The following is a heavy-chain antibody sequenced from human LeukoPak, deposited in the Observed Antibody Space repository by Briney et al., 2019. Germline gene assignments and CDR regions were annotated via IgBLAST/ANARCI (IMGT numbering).Heavy chain of an antibody. CDR3: YVDTAMGRGY. D-gene: IGHD5-18*01. V-gene: IGHV3-66*02. CDR2: IYSGGST. CDR1: GFTVSSNY. J-gene: IGHJ4*02. Sequence: GGSLRLSCAASGFTVSSNYMSWVRQAPGKGLERVSVIYSGGSTYYADSVKGRFTISRDNSKNTLYLQMNSLRAEDTAVYYCYVDTAMGRGYWGQGTLVTVSS.